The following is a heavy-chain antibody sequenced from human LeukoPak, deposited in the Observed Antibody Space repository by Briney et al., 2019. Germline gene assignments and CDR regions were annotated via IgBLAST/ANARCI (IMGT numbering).Heavy chain of an antibody. J-gene: IGHJ5*02. CDR1: GGSISSYY. V-gene: IGHV4-59*08. Sequence: SETLSLTCTVSGGSISSYYWSWIRQPPGKGLEWIGYIYYSGSTNYNPSLKSRVTISVDTSKNQFSLKLSSVTAADTAVYYCARHKFQDDFWSGYRSQNNPWGQGTLVTVSS. CDR2: IYYSGST. D-gene: IGHD3-3*01. CDR3: ARHKFQDDFWSGYRSQNNP.